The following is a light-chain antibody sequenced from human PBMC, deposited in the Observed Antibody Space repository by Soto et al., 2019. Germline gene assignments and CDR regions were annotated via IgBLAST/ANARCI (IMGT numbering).Light chain of an antibody. CDR3: QRYNNLWT. Sequence: EIVLTQSPDTLSLSPGERDTLSFRASQYVSSNLAWYQQKPGQPPRLLIYGASTRATGIPARFSGRGSGTECTPAISILQSEDFAVYYCQRYNNLWTFGQGTRVDIK. CDR2: GAS. J-gene: IGKJ1*01. CDR1: QYVSSN. V-gene: IGKV3-15*01.